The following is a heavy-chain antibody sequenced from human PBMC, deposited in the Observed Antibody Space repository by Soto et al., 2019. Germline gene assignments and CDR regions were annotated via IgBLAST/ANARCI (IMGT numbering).Heavy chain of an antibody. Sequence: QVQLVESGGGVVQPGRSLRLSCAASGFSFRSYGMHWVRQAPGKGLQWVAVMSFDGSNRFYTDSVKGRFTISRDNSQNTLYLQMDSLRAEDTSVYFCAREVSASIPYYPVSPGFGYWGQGTLVTVSS. CDR3: AREVSASIPYYPVSPGFGY. V-gene: IGHV3-30*03. D-gene: IGHD3-10*01. CDR1: GFSFRSYG. CDR2: MSFDGSNR. J-gene: IGHJ4*02.